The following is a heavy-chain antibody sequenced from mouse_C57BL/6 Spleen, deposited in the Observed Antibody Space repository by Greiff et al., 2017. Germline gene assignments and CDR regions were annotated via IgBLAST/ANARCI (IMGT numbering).Heavy chain of an antibody. CDR1: GYTFTDYY. D-gene: IGHD1-1*01. V-gene: IGHV1-26*01. J-gene: IGHJ3*01. CDR2: INPNNGGT. Sequence: VQLQQSGPELVKPGASVKISCKASGYTFTDYYMNWVKQSHGKSLEWIGDINPNNGGTSYNQKFKGKATLTVDKSSSTAYMELRSLTSEDSAVYYCARDYGSSYLAWFAYWGQGTLVTVSA. CDR3: ARDYGSSYLAWFAY.